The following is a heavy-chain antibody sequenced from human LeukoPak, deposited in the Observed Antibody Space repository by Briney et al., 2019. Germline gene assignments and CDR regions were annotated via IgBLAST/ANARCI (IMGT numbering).Heavy chain of an antibody. D-gene: IGHD6-13*01. CDR1: GYSFTNCG. CDR3: ARDERSAAAGSAHYLDS. V-gene: IGHV1-18*01. Sequence: ASVKVSCKASGYSFTNCGISWVRQSPGQGLEWLGWISGFNGNANFAPKLQDRVTLTTDASTSTAYMELRSLRSDDTAVYYCARDERSAAAGSAHYLDSWGQGTLVTVSS. J-gene: IGHJ4*02. CDR2: ISGFNGNA.